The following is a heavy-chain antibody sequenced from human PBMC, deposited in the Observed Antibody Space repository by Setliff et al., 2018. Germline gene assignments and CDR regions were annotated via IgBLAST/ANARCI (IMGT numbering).Heavy chain of an antibody. V-gene: IGHV1-69*10. CDR2: IIPVLGMT. CDR1: GDPSNAYG. Sequence: ASVKVSCKASGDPSNAYGVSWVRQAPGQGLEWMGAIIPVLGMTDYAQKFQGRLTITADQSTTTVYMELSSLRFDDTALYYCARGPSPTVTPSRLIYFYHMDVWGTGTTVTVS. D-gene: IGHD4-17*01. J-gene: IGHJ6*03. CDR3: ARGPSPTVTPSRLIYFYHMDV.